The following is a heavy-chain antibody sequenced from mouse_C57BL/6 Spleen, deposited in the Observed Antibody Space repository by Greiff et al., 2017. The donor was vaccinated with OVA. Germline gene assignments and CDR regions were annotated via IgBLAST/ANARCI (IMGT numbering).Heavy chain of an antibody. Sequence: DVKLVESGPGLVKPSQSLSLTCSVTGYSITSGYYWNWIRQFPGNKLEWMGYISYDGSNNYNPSLKNRISITRDTSKNQFFLKLNSVTTEDTATYYCASYISTLFDYWGQGTTLTVSS. CDR3: ASYISTLFDY. J-gene: IGHJ2*01. CDR2: ISYDGSN. CDR1: GYSITSGYY. V-gene: IGHV3-6*01. D-gene: IGHD1-3*01.